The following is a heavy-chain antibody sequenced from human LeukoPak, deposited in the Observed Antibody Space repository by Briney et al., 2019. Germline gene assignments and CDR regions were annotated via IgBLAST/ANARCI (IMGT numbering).Heavy chain of an antibody. CDR1: GGSISGYN. Sequence: SETLSLTCTVSGGSISGYNCDWVRQPAGKGLEWIGHVSSRTTSYNPSLKSRVTISVDTSKNQFSLKLSSVTAADTAVYYCAQENVRNVDVWGKGTTVTVSS. J-gene: IGHJ6*04. CDR2: VSSRTT. V-gene: IGHV4-4*07. D-gene: IGHD1-1*01. CDR3: AQENVRNVDV.